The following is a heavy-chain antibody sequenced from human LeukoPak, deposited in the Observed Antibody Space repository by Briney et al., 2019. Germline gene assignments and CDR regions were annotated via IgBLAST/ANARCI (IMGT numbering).Heavy chain of an antibody. CDR3: ARDYSGSYQGLPYNWFDP. D-gene: IGHD1-26*01. CDR2: ISYDGSNK. CDR1: RFTFSSYA. V-gene: IGHV3-30-3*01. Sequence: GGSLRLSCAASRFTFSSYAMHWVRQAPGKGLEWVAVISYDGSNKYYADSVKGRFTISRDNSKNTLYLQMNSLRAEDTAVYYCARDYSGSYQGLPYNWFDPWGQGTLVTVSS. J-gene: IGHJ5*02.